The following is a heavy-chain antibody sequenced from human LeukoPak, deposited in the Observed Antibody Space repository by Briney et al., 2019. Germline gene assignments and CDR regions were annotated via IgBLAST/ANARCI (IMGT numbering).Heavy chain of an antibody. V-gene: IGHV3-33*01. Sequence: GRSLRLSCAASGFTFSSYGMHWVRQAPGKGLEWVAVIWYDGSNKYYADSVKGRFTISRDNSKNTLYLQMNSLRAEDTAVYCCARDKAAMAYFDYWGQGTLVTVSS. CDR3: ARDKAAMAYFDY. D-gene: IGHD5-18*01. CDR1: GFTFSSYG. J-gene: IGHJ4*02. CDR2: IWYDGSNK.